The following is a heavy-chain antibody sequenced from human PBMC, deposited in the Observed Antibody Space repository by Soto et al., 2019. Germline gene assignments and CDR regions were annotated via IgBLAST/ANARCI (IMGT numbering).Heavy chain of an antibody. J-gene: IGHJ6*02. V-gene: IGHV1-69*11. CDR1: GGTFSSSG. D-gene: IGHD3-16*02. CDR2: IVPSLDTT. CDR3: ARWPQPRYTADPYAVGV. Sequence: QVHLVQSGTEVKKPGSSVKVSCKASGGTFSSSGFSWVRQAPGQGLEWMGMIVPSLDTTNYAQKFHARVTSTADEATSTAYIELRSLRSEYTAVYYCARWPQPRYTADPYAVGVWGQGTRVIVSS.